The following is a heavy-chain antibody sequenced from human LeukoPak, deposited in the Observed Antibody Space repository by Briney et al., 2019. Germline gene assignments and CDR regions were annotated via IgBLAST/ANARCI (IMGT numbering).Heavy chain of an antibody. CDR3: ARENYYLDV. Sequence: GGSLRLSCAASGFTFSSYSMNWVRQAPGKGLEWVSSISSDSYYIYYADSVRGRFTISRDNSKNTVYLQMNSLRAEDTAVYYCARENYYLDVWGKGTTVTISS. CDR1: GFTFSSYS. CDR2: ISSDSYYI. J-gene: IGHJ6*03. V-gene: IGHV3-21*04.